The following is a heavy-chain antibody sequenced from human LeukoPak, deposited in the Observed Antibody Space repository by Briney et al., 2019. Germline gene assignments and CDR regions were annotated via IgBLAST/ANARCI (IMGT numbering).Heavy chain of an antibody. CDR3: ARVGAQLVISYYYYYMDV. CDR2: IYYSGST. V-gene: IGHV4-38-2*02. J-gene: IGHJ6*03. Sequence: SETLSLTCTVSGYSISSGYYWGWIRQPPGKGLEWIGSIYYSGSTYYNPSLKSRVTISVDTSKNQFSLKLSSVTAADTAVYYCARVGAQLVISYYYYYMDVWGKGTTVTVSS. CDR1: GYSISSGYY. D-gene: IGHD6-6*01.